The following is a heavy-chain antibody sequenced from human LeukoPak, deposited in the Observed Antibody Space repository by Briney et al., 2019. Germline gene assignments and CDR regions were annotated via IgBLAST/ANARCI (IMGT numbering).Heavy chain of an antibody. CDR1: GYSFTGYY. CDR2: INPDSGGT. D-gene: IGHD2-2*01. CDR3: ARDHCTSINCYEYKYYGMDV. J-gene: IGHJ6*02. V-gene: IGHV1-2*02. Sequence: ASVKVSCKASGYSFTGYYLQWVRQAPGPGLEWMGWINPDSGGTNSAQKFQGRVTMTRDTSISTAYMELSSLRSDDTAVYYCARDHCTSINCYEYKYYGMDVWGQGTTVTVSS.